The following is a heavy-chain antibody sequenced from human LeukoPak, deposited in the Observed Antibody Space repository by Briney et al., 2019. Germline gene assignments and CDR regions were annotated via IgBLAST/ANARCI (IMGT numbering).Heavy chain of an antibody. J-gene: IGHJ4*02. CDR2: VNHAANT. D-gene: IGHD2-15*01. CDR1: GVSLNPYY. CDR3: ARGSSFDGYCAAGACYSGYYDT. V-gene: IGHV4-34*01. Sequence: SETLSLTCAVYGVSLNPYYWNWLRQPPGKPLEYIGEVNHAANTNYNPSLKTRVTLSVDTSKNQFSLTLTSVSAADTAVYFCARGSSFDGYCAAGACYSGYYDTWGQGTPVTVSS.